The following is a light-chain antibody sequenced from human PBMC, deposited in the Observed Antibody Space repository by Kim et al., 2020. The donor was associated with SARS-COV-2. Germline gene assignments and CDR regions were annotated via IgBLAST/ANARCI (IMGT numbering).Light chain of an antibody. CDR3: QQHGTSIIS. CDR2: AVS. J-gene: IGKJ5*01. CDR1: QSVLNSA. Sequence: DIVLTQSPGTLSLSPGQRATLSCRASQSVLNSALAWYQQKPGQAPRLLVYAVSTRATGIPDRFSGTGSGTDFTLTISRLEPEDFGVFYWQQHGTSIISFDQETRLEIK. V-gene: IGKV3-20*01.